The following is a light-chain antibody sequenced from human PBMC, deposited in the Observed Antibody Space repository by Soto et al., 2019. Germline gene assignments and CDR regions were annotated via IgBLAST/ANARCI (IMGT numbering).Light chain of an antibody. J-gene: IGKJ5*01. CDR2: VTS. CDR3: QQGHNWPLT. V-gene: IGKV1-12*01. CDR1: QGLSDS. Sequence: DIQMTQSPSSVSASVGDRVTITCRATQGLSDSLAWYQQKPGKAPKLLISVTSRLQSGVPSRFSGSASGTDFTLTIDRLQPEDLATCYCQQGHNWPLTFGQGTRLEIK.